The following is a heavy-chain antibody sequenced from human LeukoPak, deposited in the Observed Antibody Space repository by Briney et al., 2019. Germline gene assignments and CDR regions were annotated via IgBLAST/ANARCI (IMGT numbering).Heavy chain of an antibody. Sequence: PSETLSLTCGVSGYSISSGYYWGWIRQPPGKGLEWIGSIFHTGNTYYNPSLKSRVTMSVATSKNQFSLKLSSVTAADTAVYYCARDGGVAVSGPPGYWGQGTLVTVSS. CDR1: GYSISSGYY. CDR2: IFHTGNT. D-gene: IGHD6-19*01. V-gene: IGHV4-38-2*02. CDR3: ARDGGVAVSGPPGY. J-gene: IGHJ4*02.